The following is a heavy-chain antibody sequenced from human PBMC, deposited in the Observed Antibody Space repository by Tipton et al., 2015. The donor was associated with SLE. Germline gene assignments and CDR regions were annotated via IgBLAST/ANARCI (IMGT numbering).Heavy chain of an antibody. CDR1: GFTFSSYG. J-gene: IGHJ6*02. D-gene: IGHD2-2*03. CDR3: AKRTVDIVKYYYGMDV. V-gene: IGHV3-30*02. CDR2: IQYDGSNK. Sequence: GSLRLSCAASGFTFSSYGMHWVRQAPGKGLEWVAFIQYDGSNKYYADSVKGRFTITRDNSKNTLYLQMNSLRAEDTAVYYCAKRTVDIVKYYYGMDVWGQGTTVTVSS.